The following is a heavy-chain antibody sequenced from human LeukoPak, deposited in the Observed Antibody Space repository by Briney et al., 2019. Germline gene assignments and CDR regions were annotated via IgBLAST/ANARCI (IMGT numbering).Heavy chain of an antibody. D-gene: IGHD5-12*01. CDR3: ARQGTNSGCDPGPDWYFDL. V-gene: IGHV4-59*08. J-gene: IGHJ2*01. CDR2: IYYSGST. Sequence: SETLSLACTVSGGSISSYYWSWIRQPPGKGLEWIGYIYYSGSTNYNPSLKSRVTISVDTSKNQFSLKLSSVTAADTAVYYCARQGTNSGCDPGPDWYFDLWGRGTLVTVSS. CDR1: GGSISSYY.